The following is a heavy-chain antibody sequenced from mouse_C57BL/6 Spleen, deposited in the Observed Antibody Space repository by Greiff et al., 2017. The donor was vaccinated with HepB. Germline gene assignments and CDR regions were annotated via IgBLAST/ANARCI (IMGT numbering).Heavy chain of an antibody. CDR3: ARPNWDGWYFDV. CDR2: ISSGSSTI. CDR1: GFTFSDYG. Sequence: EVNVVESGGGLVKPGGSLKLSCAASGFTFSDYGMHWVRQAPEKGLEWVAYISSGSSTIYYADTVKGRFTISRDNAKNTLFLQMTSLRSEDTAMYYCARPNWDGWYFDVWGTGTTVTVSS. D-gene: IGHD4-1*01. J-gene: IGHJ1*03. V-gene: IGHV5-17*01.